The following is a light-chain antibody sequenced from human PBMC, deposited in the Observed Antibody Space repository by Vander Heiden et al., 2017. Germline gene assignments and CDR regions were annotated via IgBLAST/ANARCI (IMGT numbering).Light chain of an antibody. V-gene: IGLV4-69*01. J-gene: IGLJ3*02. CDR3: QTRGTGIRV. CDR2: LSNDGSH. CDR1: IGHTSDA. Sequence: QLVLTHSPSASPSLGATVKLTGKLSIGHTSDAIARHQKQPEKGHRYLMKLSNDGSHRKGDGVPGRFSGSSSGAERYLTIAGLEDEDEDDYYWQTRGTGIRVFGGGTKLTVL.